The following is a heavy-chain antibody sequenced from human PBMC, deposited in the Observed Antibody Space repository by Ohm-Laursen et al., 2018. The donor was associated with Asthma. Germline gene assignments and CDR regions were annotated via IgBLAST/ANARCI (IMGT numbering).Heavy chain of an antibody. D-gene: IGHD6-6*01. CDR3: ATPARRDYYYGMDV. CDR1: GFSFSTYT. CDR2: ISSSGSTI. V-gene: IGHV3-48*04. Sequence: SLRLSCAASGFSFSTYTLNWVRQAPGKGLEWVSYISSSGSTIYYADSVKGRFTISRDNAKNSLYLQMNSLRAEDTAVYYCATPARRDYYYGMDVWGQGTTVTVSS. J-gene: IGHJ6*02.